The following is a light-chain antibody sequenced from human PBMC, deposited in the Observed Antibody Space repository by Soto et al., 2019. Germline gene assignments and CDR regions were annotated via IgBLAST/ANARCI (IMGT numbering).Light chain of an antibody. V-gene: IGKV3-20*01. CDR3: QQYGSSPYGALT. Sequence: EIVLTQSPGTLSLSPGERATLSCRASQSVSSSYLAWYQQKPGQAPRLLIYGASSRATGIPDRFSGSGSGTDFTLTISRLEPEDFAVYYCQQYGSSPYGALTLGGGTKVEIK. J-gene: IGKJ4*01. CDR2: GAS. CDR1: QSVSSSY.